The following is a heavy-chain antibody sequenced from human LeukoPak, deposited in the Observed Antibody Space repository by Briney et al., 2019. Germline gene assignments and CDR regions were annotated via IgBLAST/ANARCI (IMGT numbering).Heavy chain of an antibody. Sequence: GRSLRLSCAASGFTFSSYGMHWVRQAPGKGLEWVAVMWYDGSNKYYADSVKGRFTISRDNSKNTLYLQMNSLRAEDTAVYYCARDLGPRSQLPSDYWGQGTLVTVSS. J-gene: IGHJ4*02. CDR1: GFTFSSYG. D-gene: IGHD2-2*01. V-gene: IGHV3-33*01. CDR2: MWYDGSNK. CDR3: ARDLGPRSQLPSDY.